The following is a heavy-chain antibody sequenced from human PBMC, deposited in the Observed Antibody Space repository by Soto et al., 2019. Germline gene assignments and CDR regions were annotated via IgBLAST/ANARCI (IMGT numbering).Heavy chain of an antibody. CDR2: INPSGGTT. Sequence: ASVKVSCKASGYTFTSYYIHLVRQRQAPGQGLEWLGIINPSGGTTTYAQKFQGRVTMTRDTSTSTVYMELRSLRSEDTAVYYCARGAAVAGGHSCFDPWGQGTLVTVSS. CDR3: ARGAAVAGGHSCFDP. CDR1: GYTFTSYY. V-gene: IGHV1-46*01. J-gene: IGHJ5*02. D-gene: IGHD6-19*01.